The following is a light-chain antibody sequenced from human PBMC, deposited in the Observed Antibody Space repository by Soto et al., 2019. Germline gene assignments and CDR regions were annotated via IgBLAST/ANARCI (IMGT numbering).Light chain of an antibody. J-gene: IGLJ2*01. Sequence: QSALTRPASVSGSPGQSITISCTGTSSDVGSYNLVSWYQQHPGKAPKLMIYEGSKRPSGVSNRFSGSKSGNTASLTISGLQAEDEADYYCCSYAGSSTPVVFGGGTKVTVL. CDR2: EGS. CDR1: SSDVGSYNL. CDR3: CSYAGSSTPVV. V-gene: IGLV2-23*01.